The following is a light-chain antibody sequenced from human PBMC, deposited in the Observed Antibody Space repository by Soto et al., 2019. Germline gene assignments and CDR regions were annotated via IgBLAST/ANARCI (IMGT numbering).Light chain of an antibody. Sequence: EIVMTQSPATLSVSPGERATLSARSSQSVSSNLAWYQQKPGQAPRLLIYGASTRATGIPARFSGSGSGTEFTLTISSLQSEDFAVYYCQQYNNWPPWTFGQGTKVDI. CDR1: QSVSSN. J-gene: IGKJ1*01. V-gene: IGKV3-15*01. CDR3: QQYNNWPPWT. CDR2: GAS.